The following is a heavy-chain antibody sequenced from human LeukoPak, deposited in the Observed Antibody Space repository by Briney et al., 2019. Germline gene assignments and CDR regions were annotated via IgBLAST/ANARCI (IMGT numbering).Heavy chain of an antibody. CDR3: TRLVVGDAFDV. V-gene: IGHV3-73*01. D-gene: IGHD2-15*01. CDR1: GFTFGVYA. J-gene: IGHJ3*01. Sequence: GGSLRLSCAASGFTFGVYAMHWVRQPPGKGLEWVGRIRSRANSYTTAFAASVKCRFTISRDDSKNTAFLQMNSLKTDDTAVYYCTRLVVGDAFDVWGQGTTVTVSS. CDR2: IRSRANSYTT.